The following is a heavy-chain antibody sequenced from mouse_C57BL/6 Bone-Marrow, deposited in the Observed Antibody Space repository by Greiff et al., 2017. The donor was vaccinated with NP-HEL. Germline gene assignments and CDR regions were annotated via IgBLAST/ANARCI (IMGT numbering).Heavy chain of an antibody. Sequence: EVHLVESGGDLVKPGGSLKLSCAASGFTFSSYGMSWVRQTPDKRLEWVATISSGGSYTNYPDSVKGRFTISRDNAKNTLYLQMSSLKSDDTAMYYCARRFTNPFAYWGQGTLVTVSA. V-gene: IGHV5-6*01. CDR2: ISSGGSYT. CDR1: GFTFSSYG. CDR3: ARRFTNPFAY. D-gene: IGHD1-1*01. J-gene: IGHJ3*01.